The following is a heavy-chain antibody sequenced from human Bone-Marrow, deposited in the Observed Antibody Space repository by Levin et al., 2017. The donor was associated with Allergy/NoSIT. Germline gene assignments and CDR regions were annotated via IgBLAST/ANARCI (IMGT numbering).Heavy chain of an antibody. CDR2: IHPTDSDT. V-gene: IGHV5-51*01. CDR1: GYSFSTYW. Sequence: GESLKISCQTSGYSFSTYWIGWVRQMPGEGLEWMGIIHPTDSDTRYSPSFEGQVTISVDKSISTAYLQWNTLKPSDTAMYFCARPNNDYVWGTYRPGMIQIWGQGTMVIVSS. D-gene: IGHD3-16*02. CDR3: ARPNNDYVWGTYRPGMIQI. J-gene: IGHJ3*02.